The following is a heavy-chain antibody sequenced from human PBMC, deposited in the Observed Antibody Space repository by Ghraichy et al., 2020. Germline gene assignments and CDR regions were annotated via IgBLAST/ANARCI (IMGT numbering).Heavy chain of an antibody. D-gene: IGHD5-18*01. CDR2: IKQGGSEK. Sequence: GGSLRLTCVVSGFTIRSYWMSWVRQAPGKGLEWVANIKQGGSEKHYVESVKGRFTISRDDAKNSLYLQMSSLRAEDTAVYYCAREGVESAGFGPWGQGTLVTVSS. CDR1: GFTIRSYW. CDR3: AREGVESAGFGP. J-gene: IGHJ5*02. V-gene: IGHV3-7*01.